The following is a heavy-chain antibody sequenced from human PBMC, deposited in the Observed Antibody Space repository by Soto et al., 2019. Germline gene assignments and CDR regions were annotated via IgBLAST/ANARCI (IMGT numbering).Heavy chain of an antibody. D-gene: IGHD3-22*01. V-gene: IGHV1-3*01. CDR2: INAGNGNT. J-gene: IGHJ6*02. CDR3: ARAKYYYDSSGYLYYYYGMDV. Sequence: ASVKVSCKASGYTFTSYAMHWVRQAPGQRLEWLGWINAGNGNTKYSQKFQGRVTITRDTSASTAYMELSSLRSEDTAVYYCARAKYYYDSSGYLYYYYGMDVWGQGTTVTVSS. CDR1: GYTFTSYA.